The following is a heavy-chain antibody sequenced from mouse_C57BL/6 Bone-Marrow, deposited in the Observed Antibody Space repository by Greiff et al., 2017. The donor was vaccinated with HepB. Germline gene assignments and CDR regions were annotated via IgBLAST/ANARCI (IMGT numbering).Heavy chain of an antibody. CDR3: ARRYYYGSSPWDY. V-gene: IGHV5-17*01. CDR1: GFTFSDYG. CDR2: ISSGNSTI. D-gene: IGHD1-1*01. Sequence: EVKVVESGGGLVKPGGSLKLSCAASGFTFSDYGMHWVRQAPEKGLEWVAYISSGNSTIYYAETVKGRFTISRDNAKNTLFLQMTSLRSEDTAMYYCARRYYYGSSPWDYWGQGTSVTVSS. J-gene: IGHJ4*01.